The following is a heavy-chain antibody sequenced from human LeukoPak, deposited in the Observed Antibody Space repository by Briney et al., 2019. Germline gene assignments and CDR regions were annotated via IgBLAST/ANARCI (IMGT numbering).Heavy chain of an antibody. J-gene: IGHJ4*02. CDR3: ARETGSGWDYFDY. CDR2: IYYSGST. CDR1: GGSISSYY. Sequence: PSETLSLTCTVSGGSISSYYWSWIRQPPGKGLEWIGYIYYSGSTNYNPSLKGRVTISVDTSKNQFSLKLSSVTAADTAVYYCARETGSGWDYFDYWGQGTLVTVSS. V-gene: IGHV4-59*01. D-gene: IGHD6-19*01.